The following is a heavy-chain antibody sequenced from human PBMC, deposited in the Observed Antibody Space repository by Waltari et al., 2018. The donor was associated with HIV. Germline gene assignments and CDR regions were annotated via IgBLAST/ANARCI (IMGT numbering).Heavy chain of an antibody. D-gene: IGHD2-8*01. CDR2: ISINSATR. Sequence: LVESGGGLVQPGGSLRLSCAASGFSFSSLSMKWFRQAPGKRLEWLSYISINSATRYYADSVGGRFTIARDNAKNSLFLQMNNLRDDDTAVYYCVAGMASRGFDPWGQGTLVTVSS. CDR1: GFSFSSLS. V-gene: IGHV3-48*02. J-gene: IGHJ5*02. CDR3: VAGMASRGFDP.